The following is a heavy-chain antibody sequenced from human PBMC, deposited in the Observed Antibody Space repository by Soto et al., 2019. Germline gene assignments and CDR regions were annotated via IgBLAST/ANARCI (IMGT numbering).Heavy chain of an antibody. J-gene: IGHJ5*02. Sequence: GESLKISCSTSGYRFTSYWIAWVRQMPGKGLEWMGIIFPSDSDTRYSPSFQGQVTISADRSTSTVFLQWASLKASDTAVYFCARKDKSGYFNWFGPWGQGTLVTVSS. D-gene: IGHD3-22*01. CDR2: IFPSDSDT. CDR3: ARKDKSGYFNWFGP. V-gene: IGHV5-51*01. CDR1: GYRFTSYW.